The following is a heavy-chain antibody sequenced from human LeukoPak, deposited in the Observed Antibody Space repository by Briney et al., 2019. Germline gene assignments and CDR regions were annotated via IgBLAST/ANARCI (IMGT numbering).Heavy chain of an antibody. CDR2: IIPIFGIA. CDR1: GGTFSGYA. V-gene: IGHV1-69*04. CDR3: AGGAGTRRIVSWVYGMDV. Sequence: SVKVSCKASGGTFSGYAISWVRQAPGQGLEWMGRIIPIFGIANYAQKFQGRVTITADKSTSTAYMELSSLRSEDTAVYYCAGGAGTRRIVSWVYGMDVWGQGTTVTVSS. D-gene: IGHD1-7*01. J-gene: IGHJ6*02.